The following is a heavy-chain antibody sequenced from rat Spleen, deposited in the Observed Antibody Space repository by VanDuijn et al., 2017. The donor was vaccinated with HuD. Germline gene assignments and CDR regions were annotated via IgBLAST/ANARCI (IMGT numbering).Heavy chain of an antibody. J-gene: IGHJ2*01. CDR2: ITSGGSNT. V-gene: IGHV5-25*01. CDR1: GFTFSSFA. Sequence: EVQLVESGGGLVQPGRSLKLSCAASGFTFSSFAMAWVRQAPKKGLEWVATITSGGSNTYYPDSVKGRFTISRDNAKSTLYLQMDSLRSEDTATYYCANQGGYYFDYWGQGVMVTVSS. D-gene: IGHD4-3*01. CDR3: ANQGGYYFDY.